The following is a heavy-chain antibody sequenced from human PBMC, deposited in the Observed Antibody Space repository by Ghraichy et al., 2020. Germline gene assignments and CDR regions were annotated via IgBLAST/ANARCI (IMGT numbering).Heavy chain of an antibody. CDR1: GYSISSGYY. J-gene: IGHJ4*02. CDR2: IYHSGST. CDR3: AGTSAGSSWLYGYVPEIYFDY. V-gene: IGHV4-38-2*02. Sequence: SETLSLTCTVSGYSISSGYYWGWIRQPPGKGLEWIGSIYHSGSTYYNPSLKSRVTISVDTSKNQFSLKLSSVTAADTAVYYCAGTSAGSSWLYGYVPEIYFDYWGQGTLVTVSS. D-gene: IGHD6-13*01.